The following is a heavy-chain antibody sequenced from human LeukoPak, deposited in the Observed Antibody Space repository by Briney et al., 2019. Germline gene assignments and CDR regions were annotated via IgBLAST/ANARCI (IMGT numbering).Heavy chain of an antibody. CDR2: IYTSGST. V-gene: IGHV4-61*02. CDR3: ARDGYYYDREVGAFDI. J-gene: IGHJ3*02. Sequence: SETLSLTCTVSGGSISSSSYYWGWIRQPPGKGLEWIGRIYTSGSTNYNPSLKSRVTISVDTSKNQFSLKLSSVTAADTAVYYCARDGYYYDREVGAFDIWGQGTMVTVYS. D-gene: IGHD3-22*01. CDR1: GGSISSSSYY.